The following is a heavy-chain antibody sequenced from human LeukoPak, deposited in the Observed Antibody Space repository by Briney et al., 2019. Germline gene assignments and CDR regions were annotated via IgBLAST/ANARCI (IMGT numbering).Heavy chain of an antibody. CDR2: IYHSGST. D-gene: IGHD3-10*01. CDR1: GYSISSGYY. Sequence: SETLSLTCTVSGYSISSGYYWGWIRQPPGKGMECIASIYHSGSTYYNPSLKSRVTISVDTSKNHFSLKLSSVTAADTAVYYCVRGRYYASGSTPFDYWGQGTLVTVSS. CDR3: VRGRYYASGSTPFDY. J-gene: IGHJ4*02. V-gene: IGHV4-38-2*02.